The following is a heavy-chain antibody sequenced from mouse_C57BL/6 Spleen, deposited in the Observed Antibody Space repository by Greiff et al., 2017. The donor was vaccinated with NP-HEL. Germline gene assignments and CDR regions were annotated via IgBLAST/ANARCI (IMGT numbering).Heavy chain of an antibody. J-gene: IGHJ1*03. V-gene: IGHV1-64*01. D-gene: IGHD1-1*01. CDR1: GYTFTSYW. Sequence: QVQLQQPGAELVKPGASVKLSCKASGYTFTSYWMHWVKQRPGQGLEWIEMIHPNSGSTNYNEKFKSKATLTVDKSSSTAYMQLSSLTSEDSAVYYCARIIGGSSYWYFDVWGTGTTVTVSS. CDR3: ARIIGGSSYWYFDV. CDR2: IHPNSGST.